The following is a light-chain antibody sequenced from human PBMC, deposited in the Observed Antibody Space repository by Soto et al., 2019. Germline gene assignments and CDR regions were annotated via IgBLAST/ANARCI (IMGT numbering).Light chain of an antibody. Sequence: QSVLTQPPSVSAAPGQRVSISCSGSSSSVGNNYVSWYQQLPGAAPKLLIYENNKRPSGVPDRFAGSKSGSTASLTVSGLQAEDEADYYCSSFAGGNKYVFGGGTKLTVL. V-gene: IGLV1-51*01. CDR1: SSSVGNNY. CDR2: ENN. CDR3: SSFAGGNKYV. J-gene: IGLJ3*02.